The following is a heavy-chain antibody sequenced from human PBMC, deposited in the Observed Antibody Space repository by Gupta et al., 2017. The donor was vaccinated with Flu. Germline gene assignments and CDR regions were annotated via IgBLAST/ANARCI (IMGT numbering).Heavy chain of an antibody. J-gene: IGHJ4*02. CDR2: ISAATGGT. Sequence: AMNWVRQAPGKGLEWVSSISAATGGTYYANSVKGRFTISRDNSRNTLYLQMNSLRPEDTALYYCAKGYDRSDGGVDYWGQGTPVTVSS. CDR1: A. CDR3: AKGYDRSDGGVDY. D-gene: IGHD3-16*01. V-gene: IGHV3-23*01.